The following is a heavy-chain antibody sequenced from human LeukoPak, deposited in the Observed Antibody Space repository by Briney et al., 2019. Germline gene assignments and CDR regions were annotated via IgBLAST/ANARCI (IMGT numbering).Heavy chain of an antibody. Sequence: SQTLSLXCTVSGGSISSGSYYWSWIRQPAGKGLEWIGRIYTSGITNYNPSLKSRVTISVDTSKDQFSLKLSSVTAADTAVYYCARGWLAFDYWGQGTLVTVSS. J-gene: IGHJ4*02. CDR3: ARGWLAFDY. CDR2: IYTSGIT. V-gene: IGHV4-61*02. CDR1: GGSISSGSYY. D-gene: IGHD6-19*01.